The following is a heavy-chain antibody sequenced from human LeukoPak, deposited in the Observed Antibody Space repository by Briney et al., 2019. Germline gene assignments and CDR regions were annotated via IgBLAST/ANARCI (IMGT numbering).Heavy chain of an antibody. D-gene: IGHD2-8*01. CDR2: IYYSGST. V-gene: IGHV4-39*07. J-gene: IGHJ6*03. Sequence: SETLSLTCTVSGGSISSSSYYWGWIRQPPGKGLEWIGSIYYSGSTYYNPSLKSRVTISVDTSKNQFSLKLSSVTAADTAVYYCARADTIGYYYYMDVWGKGITVTISS. CDR1: GGSISSSSYY. CDR3: ARADTIGYYYYMDV.